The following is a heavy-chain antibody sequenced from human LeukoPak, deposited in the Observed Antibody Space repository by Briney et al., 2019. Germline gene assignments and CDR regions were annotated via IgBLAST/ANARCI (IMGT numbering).Heavy chain of an antibody. CDR3: ARDYYYDRTRAFDI. V-gene: IGHV3-48*03. CDR1: GFTFSSYE. D-gene: IGHD3-22*01. Sequence: PGGSLRLSCAASGFTFSSYEMNWVRQAPGKGLEWVSYISSSGSTIYYADSVKGRFTISRDNAKNSLYLQTNSLRAEDTAVYYCARDYYYDRTRAFDIWGQGTMVTVSS. CDR2: ISSSGSTI. J-gene: IGHJ3*02.